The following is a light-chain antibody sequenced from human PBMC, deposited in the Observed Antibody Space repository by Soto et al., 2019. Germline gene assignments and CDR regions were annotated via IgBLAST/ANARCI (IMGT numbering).Light chain of an antibody. V-gene: IGKV3-11*01. CDR2: GAS. CDR3: QQRSNWPPV. J-gene: IGKJ3*01. CDR1: QSVSSY. Sequence: IVLTQSPATLSLSPGERATLSCRASQSVSSYLAWYQQKPGQAPRLLIYGASNRATGIPARLSGSGSGTDFTLTISSLEPEDFAVDYCQQRSNWPPVFGPGTKVDIK.